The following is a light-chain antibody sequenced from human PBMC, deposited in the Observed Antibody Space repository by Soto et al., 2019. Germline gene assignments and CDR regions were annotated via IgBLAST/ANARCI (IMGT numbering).Light chain of an antibody. V-gene: IGKV1-5*01. CDR2: DAS. CDR3: QQYNSYWT. CDR1: QSISSW. J-gene: IGKJ1*01. Sequence: DSQMTQSPSTLSASVGDRVTITCRASQSISSWLAWYQQQPGKAPKLLIYDASSLESGVPSRFSGSGSGTEFTLTISSLQPDDFATYYCQQYNSYWTFGQGTKVEIK.